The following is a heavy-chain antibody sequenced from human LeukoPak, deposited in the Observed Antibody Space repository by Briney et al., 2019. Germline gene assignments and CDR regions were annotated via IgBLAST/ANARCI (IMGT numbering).Heavy chain of an antibody. D-gene: IGHD6-19*01. Sequence: GASVKVSCKASGGTFSSYAISWVRQAPGQGLEWMGGIIPIFGTANYAQKFQGRVTITADKSTSTAYMELSSLRSEDTAVYYCARVPQMYSSGPEYYFDYWGQGTLVTVSS. CDR1: GGTFSSYA. CDR3: ARVPQMYSSGPEYYFDY. CDR2: IIPIFGTA. V-gene: IGHV1-69*06. J-gene: IGHJ4*02.